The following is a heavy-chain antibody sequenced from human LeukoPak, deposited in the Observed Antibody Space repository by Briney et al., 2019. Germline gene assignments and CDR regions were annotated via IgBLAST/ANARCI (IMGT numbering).Heavy chain of an antibody. Sequence: GGSLRLSCAATGFTYVDYGMNWLRQARWRELEGVSGINWNGSNKYYADSVKGRFTISRDNSKNTLYLEMNSLKVEDTAIYYCARSFSSRFSSPRRPYYFDYWGQGTLVTVSS. CDR2: INWNGSNK. D-gene: IGHD6-13*01. CDR1: GFTYVDYG. J-gene: IGHJ4*02. V-gene: IGHV3-20*04. CDR3: ARSFSSRFSSPRRPYYFDY.